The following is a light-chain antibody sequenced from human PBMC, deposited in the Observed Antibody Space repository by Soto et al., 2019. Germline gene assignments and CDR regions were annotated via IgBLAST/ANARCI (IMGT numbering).Light chain of an antibody. J-gene: IGKJ2*01. CDR1: ESVASSY. CDR3: QQYNSYSYT. Sequence: EIVLTQSPGTLSLSPGERATLSCRASESVASSYLAWYQQKPGQAPRLLIYGASSRATGIPDRFSGRGSGTDFTLTISSLQPDDFATYYCQQYNSYSYTFGQGTKLEIK. CDR2: GAS. V-gene: IGKV3-20*01.